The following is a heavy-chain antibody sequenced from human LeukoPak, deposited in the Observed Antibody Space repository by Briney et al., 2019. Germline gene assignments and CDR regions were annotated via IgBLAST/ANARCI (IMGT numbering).Heavy chain of an antibody. J-gene: IGHJ4*02. Sequence: PSETLSLTCAVSGYSISSGYYWGWIRQPPGKGLEWIGSIYYSGSTDYNPSLKSRVTISVDTSKNQFSLKLSSVTAADTAVYYCARVRYWGQGTLVTVSS. CDR1: GYSISSGYY. V-gene: IGHV4-38-2*01. D-gene: IGHD3-16*01. CDR2: IYYSGST. CDR3: ARVRY.